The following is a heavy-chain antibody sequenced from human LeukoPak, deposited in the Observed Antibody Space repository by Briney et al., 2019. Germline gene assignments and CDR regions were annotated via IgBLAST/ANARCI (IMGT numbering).Heavy chain of an antibody. J-gene: IGHJ4*02. Sequence: GGSLRLSCAASGFTFTSYVMHWVRQAPGKGLEWVAVISYDGTYKYYAGSVKGRFTISRDDSKNTLYLQTNSLRAEDTAVYYCAKDRDSSWYSGCFDYWGQGTLVTVSS. D-gene: IGHD6-13*01. CDR3: AKDRDSSWYSGCFDY. CDR1: GFTFTSYV. V-gene: IGHV3-30*18. CDR2: ISYDGTYK.